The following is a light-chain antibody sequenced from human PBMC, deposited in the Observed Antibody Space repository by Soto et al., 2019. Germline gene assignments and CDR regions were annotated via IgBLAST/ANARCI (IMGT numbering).Light chain of an antibody. CDR3: SSYAATNTVL. J-gene: IGLJ2*01. CDR2: DVS. CDR1: SSDIGAFNY. V-gene: IGLV2-14*03. Sequence: QSALAQPASVSGSPGHSITISCTGTSSDIGAFNYVSWYQQHPGDAPKLLIFDVSDRPSGISVRFSASKSGNTASLTISGLQTEDEAHYFCSSYAATNTVLFGGGTKLTVL.